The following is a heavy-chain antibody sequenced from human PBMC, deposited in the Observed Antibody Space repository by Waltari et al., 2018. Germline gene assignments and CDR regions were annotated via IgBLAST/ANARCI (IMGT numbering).Heavy chain of an antibody. D-gene: IGHD5-18*01. CDR1: GGSISSYY. CDR2: IYYSGST. Sequence: QVQLQESGPGLVKPSATLSLTCTVSGGSISSYYWSWIRQPPGKGLEWIGYIYYSGSTNYNPSLKSRVTISVDTSKNQFSLKLSSVTAADTAVYYCAGSIQLWLLFDYWGQGTLVTVSS. CDR3: AGSIQLWLLFDY. J-gene: IGHJ4*02. V-gene: IGHV4-59*01.